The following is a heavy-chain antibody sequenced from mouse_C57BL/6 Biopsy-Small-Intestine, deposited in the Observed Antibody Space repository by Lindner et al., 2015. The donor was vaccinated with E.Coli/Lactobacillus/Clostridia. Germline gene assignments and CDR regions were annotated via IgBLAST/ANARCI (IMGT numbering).Heavy chain of an antibody. CDR1: GYTFTSYT. J-gene: IGHJ1*03. D-gene: IGHD1-1*01. CDR2: INPSSGYT. CDR3: ARWDYYGSSWFFDV. Sequence: VQLQESGAELARPGASVKMSCKASGYTFTSYTMHWVKQRPGQGLEWIGYINPSSGYTKYNQKFKDKATLTADKSSSTAYVQLSSPTSEDSAVYYCARWDYYGSSWFFDVWGTGTTVTVSS. V-gene: IGHV1-4*01.